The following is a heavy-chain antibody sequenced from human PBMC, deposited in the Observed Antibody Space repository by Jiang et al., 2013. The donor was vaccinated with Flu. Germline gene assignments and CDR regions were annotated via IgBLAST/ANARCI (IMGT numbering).Heavy chain of an antibody. V-gene: IGHV4-59*01. CDR1: GGSISSYY. Sequence: SGPGLVKPSETLSLTCTVSGGSISSYYWSWIRQPPGKGLEWIGYIYYSGSTNYNPSLKSRVTISVDTSKNQFSLKLSSVTAADTAVYYCASSPLNTVTTFNLDYWGQGTLVTVSS. D-gene: IGHD4-17*01. CDR2: IYYSGST. CDR3: ASSPLNTVTTFNLDY. J-gene: IGHJ4*02.